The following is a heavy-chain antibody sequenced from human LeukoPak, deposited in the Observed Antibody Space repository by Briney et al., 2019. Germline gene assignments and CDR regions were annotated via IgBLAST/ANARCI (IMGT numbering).Heavy chain of an antibody. D-gene: IGHD3-9*01. Sequence: ASVKVSCKASGGTFSSYAISWVRQAPGQGLEWMGGIIPIFGTANYAQKFQGRVTITADESTSTAYMELSSLRSEDTAVYYCARDQVVLRYSCMDVWGQGTRSPSP. J-gene: IGHJ6*02. V-gene: IGHV1-69*13. CDR1: GGTFSSYA. CDR3: ARDQVVLRYSCMDV. CDR2: IIPIFGTA.